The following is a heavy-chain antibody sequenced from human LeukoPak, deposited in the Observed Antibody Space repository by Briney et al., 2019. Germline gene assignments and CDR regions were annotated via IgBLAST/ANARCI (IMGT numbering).Heavy chain of an antibody. CDR2: IYHSGST. Sequence: SETLSLTCTVSGYSISSGYYWGWIRQPPGKGLEWIGSIYHSGSTYYNPSLKSRVTISVDTSKNQFSLKLRSVTAADTAVYYCAREARFALPVVGSGDYWGQGTLVTVSS. V-gene: IGHV4-38-2*02. CDR1: GYSISSGYY. CDR3: AREARFALPVVGSGDY. D-gene: IGHD6-19*01. J-gene: IGHJ4*02.